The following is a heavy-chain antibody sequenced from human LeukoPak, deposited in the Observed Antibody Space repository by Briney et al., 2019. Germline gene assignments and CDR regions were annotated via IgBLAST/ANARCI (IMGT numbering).Heavy chain of an antibody. D-gene: IGHD6-19*01. CDR3: VKHRGSSGWSGIDD. J-gene: IGHJ4*02. CDR2: ISSNGGSI. Sequence: PGGSLRLSCSPSGFIFSTYAKLWLRQPPGKGLEYVSVISSNGGSIYYGDSVKGRFTVSRDNSIYTLYLQMSSLRPEDTAVYYCVKHRGSSGWSGIDDWGQGTLVTVSS. V-gene: IGHV3-64D*09. CDR1: GFIFSTYA.